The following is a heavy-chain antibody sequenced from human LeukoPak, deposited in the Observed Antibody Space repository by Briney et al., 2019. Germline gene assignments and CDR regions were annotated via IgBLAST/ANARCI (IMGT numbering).Heavy chain of an antibody. CDR3: ARKYTSTWVMDV. CDR2: IFDSVST. CDR1: GGSIRSYY. V-gene: IGHV4-4*07. D-gene: IGHD6-13*01. Sequence: SETLSLTYTVSGGSIRSYYWSWVRQPAGKGLEWIGHIFDSVSTNYKPSLNSRVTMSADTSKNQFSLKLSSVTAADTAVYYCARKYTSTWVMDVWGQGTTVSVSS. J-gene: IGHJ6*02.